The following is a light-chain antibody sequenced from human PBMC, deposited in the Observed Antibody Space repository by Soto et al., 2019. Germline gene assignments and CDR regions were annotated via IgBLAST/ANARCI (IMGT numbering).Light chain of an antibody. CDR1: QSVLFSSNNKNY. V-gene: IGKV4-1*01. Sequence: DIVMTQSPDSLAVSLGERATINCKSSQSVLFSSNNKNYLAWYQHQPGQPPKLLIYWASTRESGVPDRFSGSGSGTDFTLTISNLQAEDVAVYYCQQYYSTPYTFGQGTKLEFK. J-gene: IGKJ2*01. CDR3: QQYYSTPYT. CDR2: WAS.